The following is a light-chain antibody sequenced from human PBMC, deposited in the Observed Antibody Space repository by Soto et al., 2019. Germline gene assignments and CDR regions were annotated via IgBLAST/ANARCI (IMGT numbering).Light chain of an antibody. CDR3: QESYNLHT. V-gene: IGKV1-39*01. CDR2: AAS. Sequence: DIQMTQSPSSLSASVGDRVTITCRASQNINSYLKWYQQKVGKAPKLLINAASTLQSGVPLRFRGSGSGTDFTLTISSLQPEDFATYYCQESYNLHTFGEGTKVEIK. J-gene: IGKJ4*01. CDR1: QNINSY.